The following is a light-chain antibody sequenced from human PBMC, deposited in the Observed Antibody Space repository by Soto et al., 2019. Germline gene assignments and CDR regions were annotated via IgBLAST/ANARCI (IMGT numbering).Light chain of an antibody. J-gene: IGLJ2*01. Sequence: QSALTQPASVSGSPGQSITISCTGTSSDVGGYTYVSWYQQHPGRAPKLMIYEVSNRPSGVSNRFSGSKSGNTASLTISGLQAEDEADDYCSSYTTRNTVLFGGGTKVTVL. CDR2: EVS. CDR1: SSDVGGYTY. CDR3: SSYTTRNTVL. V-gene: IGLV2-14*01.